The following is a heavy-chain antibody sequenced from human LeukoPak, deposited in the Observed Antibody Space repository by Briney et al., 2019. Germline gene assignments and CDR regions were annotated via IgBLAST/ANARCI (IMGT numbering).Heavy chain of an antibody. CDR3: ARAVGSGYFRGVEWFDP. V-gene: IGHV3-7*01. Sequence: GGSLRLSCAASGFTFSSYWMSWVRQAPGKGLEWVANIKQDGSEKYYVDSVKGRFTISRDNAKNSLYLQMNNLRAEDTAVYYCARAVGSGYFRGVEWFDPWGQGTLVAVSS. D-gene: IGHD3-22*01. CDR2: IKQDGSEK. J-gene: IGHJ5*02. CDR1: GFTFSSYW.